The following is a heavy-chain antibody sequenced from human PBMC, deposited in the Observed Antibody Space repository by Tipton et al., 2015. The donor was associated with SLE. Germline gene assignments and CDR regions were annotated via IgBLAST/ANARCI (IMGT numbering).Heavy chain of an antibody. CDR2: LHDSGHT. CDR3: AKGSGWYKD. V-gene: IGHV4-59*01. Sequence: GLVKPSETLSLVCSVSGDSLSTSFWSWIRQPPGKGLEWIGALHDSGHTYYNPSLRSRLTMSIDTPKNQFFLQVSAVTAADTAVYFCAKGSGWYKDWGQGMLVTVSS. CDR1: GDSLSTSF. J-gene: IGHJ4*02. D-gene: IGHD6-19*01.